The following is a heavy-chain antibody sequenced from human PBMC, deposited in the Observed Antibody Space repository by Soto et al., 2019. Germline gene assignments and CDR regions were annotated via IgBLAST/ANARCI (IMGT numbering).Heavy chain of an antibody. CDR2: IISILGIA. CDR3: ASIRYFDWLASSNSTEYGMDV. D-gene: IGHD3-9*01. J-gene: IGHJ6*02. CDR1: GGTFSSYT. Sequence: QVQLVQSGAEVKKPGSSVKVSCKASGGTFSSYTISWVRQAPGQGLEWMGRIISILGIANYAQKFQGRVTITADKSTSTAYMELSSLRSEDTAVYYCASIRYFDWLASSNSTEYGMDVWGQGTTVTVSS. V-gene: IGHV1-69*02.